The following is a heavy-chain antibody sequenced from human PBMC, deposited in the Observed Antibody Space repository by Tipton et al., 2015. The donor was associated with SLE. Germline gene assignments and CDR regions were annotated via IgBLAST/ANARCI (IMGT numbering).Heavy chain of an antibody. Sequence: LRLSCTVSGGTISSYYWSWIRQPPGKGLEWIGYIYYSGSTNYNPSLKSRVTISVGTSKNQFSLKLSSVTAAGTAVYYCARTFPYGGFDPWGQGTLVTVSS. CDR3: ARTFPYGGFDP. J-gene: IGHJ5*02. CDR1: GGTISSYY. V-gene: IGHV4-59*01. CDR2: IYYSGST. D-gene: IGHD4-23*01.